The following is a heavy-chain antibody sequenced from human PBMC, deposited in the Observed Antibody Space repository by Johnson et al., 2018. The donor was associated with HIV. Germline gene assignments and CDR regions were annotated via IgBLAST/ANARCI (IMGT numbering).Heavy chain of an antibody. Sequence: VQLVESGGGLIQPGGSLRLSCAASGFTVSSNYMSWVRQAPAKGLEWVSVIYSGGSTYYADSVKGRFTISRDSSKNTLYHQMNSLRAEDTAVYYCARGVLLWFREPVDAFDIWGQGTMVTVSS. CDR2: IYSGGST. V-gene: IGHV3-53*01. J-gene: IGHJ3*02. CDR3: ARGVLLWFREPVDAFDI. CDR1: GFTVSSNY. D-gene: IGHD3-10*01.